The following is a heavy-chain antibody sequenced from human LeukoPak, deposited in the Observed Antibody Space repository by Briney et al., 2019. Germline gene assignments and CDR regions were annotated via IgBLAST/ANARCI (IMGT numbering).Heavy chain of an antibody. V-gene: IGHV1-8*03. D-gene: IGHD5-12*01. J-gene: IGHJ5*02. CDR2: MNPNSGNT. CDR3: ARGRRLRLRPNWFDP. Sequence: ASVKVSCKASGYTFTSYDINWVRQATGQGLEWMGWMNPNSGNTGYAQKFQGRVTITRNTSISTAYMELSSLRSEDTAVYYCARGRRLRLRPNWFDPWGQGTLVTVSS. CDR1: GYTFTSYD.